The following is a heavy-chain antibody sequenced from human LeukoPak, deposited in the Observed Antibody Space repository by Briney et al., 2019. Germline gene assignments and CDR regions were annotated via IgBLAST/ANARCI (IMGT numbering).Heavy chain of an antibody. J-gene: IGHJ4*02. V-gene: IGHV4-39*01. CDR3: ARQRQQLVLGY. Sequence: SETLSLTCTVSGGSISSSSYYWGWIRQPPVKGLEWIGSIYYSGSTYYNPSLKSRVTISVDTSKNQFSLKLSSVTAADTAVYYCARQRQQLVLGYWGQGTLVTASS. CDR1: GGSISSSSYY. D-gene: IGHD6-13*01. CDR2: IYYSGST.